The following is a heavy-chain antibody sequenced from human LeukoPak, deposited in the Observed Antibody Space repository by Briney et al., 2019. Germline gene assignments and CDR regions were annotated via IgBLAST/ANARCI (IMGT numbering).Heavy chain of an antibody. V-gene: IGHV4-59*01. D-gene: IGHD6-6*01. CDR2: IYYSGST. Sequence: SETLSLTCTVSGGSISSYYWSWIRQPPGKGLEWIGYIYYSGSTNYNPSLKSRVTISVDTSKSQFSLKLSTVTAADTAVYYCARDDASSSSFDYWGQGTLVTVSS. CDR1: GGSISSYY. J-gene: IGHJ4*02. CDR3: ARDDASSSSFDY.